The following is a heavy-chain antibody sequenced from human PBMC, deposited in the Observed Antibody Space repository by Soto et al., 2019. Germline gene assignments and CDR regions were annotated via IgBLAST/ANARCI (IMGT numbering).Heavy chain of an antibody. Sequence: GGSLRLSCAASGFTFSSFAMSWVRQAPGKGLEWVSSISVTTDSTYYADSVKGRFTISSDNSRNTLYMQMNSLRAEDMAVYYCAKTTRYSSAWYAWADFWGQGTLVTVSS. V-gene: IGHV3-23*01. CDR3: AKTTRYSSAWYAWADF. CDR2: ISVTTDST. CDR1: GFTFSSFA. J-gene: IGHJ4*02. D-gene: IGHD6-19*01.